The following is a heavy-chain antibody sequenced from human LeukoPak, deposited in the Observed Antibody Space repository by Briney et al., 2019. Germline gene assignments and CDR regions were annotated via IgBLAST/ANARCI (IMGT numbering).Heavy chain of an antibody. J-gene: IGHJ5*02. D-gene: IGHD2-2*01. CDR3: SRLYCTTSSCGRFDP. CDR2: LYYSGST. V-gene: IGHV4-39*01. CDR1: GVSISSSGYY. Sequence: SETLSLTCTVSGVSISSSGYYWAWIRQPPGKGLEWIGTLYYSGSTYFKPALKSRVTISVDTSKNQFSLKLTSVTAADTAVYYCSRLYCTTSSCGRFDPWGQGTLVTVSS.